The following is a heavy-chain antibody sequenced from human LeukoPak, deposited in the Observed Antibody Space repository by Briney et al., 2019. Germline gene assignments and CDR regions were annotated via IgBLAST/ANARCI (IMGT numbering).Heavy chain of an antibody. Sequence: GGSLRLSCAASGFTFTNNFMSWVRQVPGRGLEWVANIKQDGSEKTYADSVRGRFTIFRDNAKDSVYLQMNSVRAEDSAIYYCAREGFYFFDFWGQGTLVTVSS. CDR3: AREGFYFFDF. CDR2: IKQDGSEK. J-gene: IGHJ4*01. CDR1: GFTFTNNF. V-gene: IGHV3-7*01.